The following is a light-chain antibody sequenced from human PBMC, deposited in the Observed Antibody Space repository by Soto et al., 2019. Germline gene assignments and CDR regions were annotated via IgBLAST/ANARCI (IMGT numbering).Light chain of an antibody. CDR1: SSGVGGYNY. CDR3: SSYTSSSTYVV. J-gene: IGLJ2*01. Sequence: QSALTQPASVSGSPGQSITISCTGTSSGVGGYNYVCWYQQHPGKAPKLMIYDVSNRPSGVSNRFSGSKSGNTASLTISGLQAEDEADYYCSSYTSSSTYVVFGGGTQLTVL. V-gene: IGLV2-14*01. CDR2: DVS.